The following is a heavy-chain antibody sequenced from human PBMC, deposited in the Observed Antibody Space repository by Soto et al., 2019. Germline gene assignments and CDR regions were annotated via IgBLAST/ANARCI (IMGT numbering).Heavy chain of an antibody. Sequence: KPWETLSLTFSVSGGAISSGDYYWSCIRQHPGKGLGWIRYIYYGGNTYCNPSLKSRVSISVDTSKNQLSLKLSSVTAADTAVHYCARGRAAPFYFDCSGQGTLVTVSS. CDR2: IYYGGNT. CDR1: GGAISSGDYY. CDR3: ARGRAAPFYFDC. J-gene: IGHJ4*02. V-gene: IGHV4-31*03.